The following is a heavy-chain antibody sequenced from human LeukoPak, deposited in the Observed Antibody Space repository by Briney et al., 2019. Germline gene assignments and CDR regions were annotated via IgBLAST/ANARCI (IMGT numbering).Heavy chain of an antibody. CDR1: GFTFSDYE. D-gene: IGHD4-23*01. CDR2: ISISGNTI. V-gene: IGHV3-48*03. J-gene: IGHJ4*02. CDR3: AKANPGVATNLDH. Sequence: GGSLRLSCAASGFTFSDYEMNWVRQAPGKGLEWLSHISISGNTIHYADSVEGRFTISRDNAKNSVYLQMNSLRAEDTAIYYCAKANPGVATNLDHRGQGTLVTVSS.